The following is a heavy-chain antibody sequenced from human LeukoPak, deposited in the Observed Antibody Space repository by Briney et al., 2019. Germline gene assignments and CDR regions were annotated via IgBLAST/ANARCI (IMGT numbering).Heavy chain of an antibody. D-gene: IGHD3-10*01. J-gene: IGHJ4*02. CDR3: ARDTPYYYGSGSYYTSGFSFDY. Sequence: ASVKVSCKASGYTFTSYAMNWVRQAPGQGLEWMGIINPSGGSTSYAQKFQGRVTMTRDTSTSTVYMELSSLRSEDTAVYYCARDTPYYYGSGSYYTSGFSFDYWGQGTLVTVSS. V-gene: IGHV1-46*01. CDR1: GYTFTSYA. CDR2: INPSGGST.